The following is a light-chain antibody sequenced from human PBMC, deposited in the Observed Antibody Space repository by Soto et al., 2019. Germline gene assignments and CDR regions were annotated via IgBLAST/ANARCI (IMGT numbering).Light chain of an antibody. CDR1: SSDIGSYNY. Sequence: QSALTQPASVSGSPGQSITISCTGTSSDIGSYNYVSWYQQLPGKVPKLMIYGVSNRPSGVSNRFSGSKSGNTASLTISGLQAEDEADYYCSSYTFSSTLVVFGGGTKRTVL. V-gene: IGLV2-14*03. J-gene: IGLJ2*01. CDR3: SSYTFSSTLVV. CDR2: GVS.